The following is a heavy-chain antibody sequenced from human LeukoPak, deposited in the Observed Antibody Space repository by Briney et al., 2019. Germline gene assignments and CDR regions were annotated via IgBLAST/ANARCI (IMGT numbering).Heavy chain of an antibody. J-gene: IGHJ3*02. Sequence: PSETLSLTCTVSGGSIICSSYYWGWIRQPPGKGLEWIASIYYRGNTYYNPSLKSRVTISADTSKNQLSLKLSSVTAADTAVYYCARAGYCSSTTCPDAFDIWGQGTKVTVSS. D-gene: IGHD2-2*01. V-gene: IGHV4-39*07. CDR2: IYYRGNT. CDR3: ARAGYCSSTTCPDAFDI. CDR1: GGSIICSSYY.